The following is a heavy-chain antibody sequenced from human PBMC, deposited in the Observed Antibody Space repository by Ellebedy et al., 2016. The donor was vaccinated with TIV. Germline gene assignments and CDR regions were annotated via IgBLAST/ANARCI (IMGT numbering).Heavy chain of an antibody. CDR1: GYTFTSYY. J-gene: IGHJ6*02. Sequence: ASVKVSCKASGYTFTSYYMHWVRQAPGQGLEWMGIINPSGGSTRYAQKLQGRVTMTRDTSTSTVYMELSSLRSEDTDVYYCARDLVYCGGDCSHKPNYGMDVWGQGTTVTVSS. CDR2: INPSGGST. D-gene: IGHD2-21*02. CDR3: ARDLVYCGGDCSHKPNYGMDV. V-gene: IGHV1-46*04.